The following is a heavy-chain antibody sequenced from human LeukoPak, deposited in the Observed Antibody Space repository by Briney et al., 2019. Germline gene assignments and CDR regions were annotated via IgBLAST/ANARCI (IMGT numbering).Heavy chain of an antibody. CDR2: ISTYNGNT. Sequence: VKVSCKASGFTFTSYGISWVRQAPGQGLECMGWISTYNGNTNYAQKLQGRVTMTTDTSTSTAYMELRSLRFDDTAVYYCARITYYYDSSGYSPDAFDIWGQGTTVTVSS. V-gene: IGHV1-18*01. CDR3: ARITYYYDSSGYSPDAFDI. CDR1: GFTFTSYG. J-gene: IGHJ3*02. D-gene: IGHD3-22*01.